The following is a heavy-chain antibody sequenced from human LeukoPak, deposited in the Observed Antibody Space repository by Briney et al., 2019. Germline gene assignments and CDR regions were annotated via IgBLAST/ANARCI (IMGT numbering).Heavy chain of an antibody. CDR3: ARDRYSGSLHDFDY. Sequence: NSSETLSLTCTVSGGSISSGDYYWSWIRQPPGKGLEWIGYIYYSGSTYYNPSLKSRVTISVDTSKNQFSLKLSSVTAADTAVYYCARDRYSGSLHDFDYWGQGTLVTVSS. CDR2: IYYSGST. V-gene: IGHV4-30-4*08. D-gene: IGHD1-26*01. J-gene: IGHJ4*02. CDR1: GGSISSGDYY.